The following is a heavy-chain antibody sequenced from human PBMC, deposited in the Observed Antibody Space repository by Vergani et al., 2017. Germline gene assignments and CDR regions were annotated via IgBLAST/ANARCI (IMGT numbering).Heavy chain of an antibody. CDR2: INPNSGGT. Sequence: QVQLVQSGAEVKKPGASVKVSCKASGYTFTGYYMHWVRQAPGQGLEWMGWINPNSGGTNYAQKFQGRFTISRDNSKNTLYLQMNSLRAEDTAVDYCAKVGGLGYCSGGSCYSLDYWGQGTLVTVSS. CDR1: GYTFTGYY. J-gene: IGHJ4*02. CDR3: AKVGGLGYCSGGSCYSLDY. V-gene: IGHV1-2*02. D-gene: IGHD2-15*01.